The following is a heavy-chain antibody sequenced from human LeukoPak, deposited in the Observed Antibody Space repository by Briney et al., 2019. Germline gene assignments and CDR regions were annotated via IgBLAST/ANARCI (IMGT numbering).Heavy chain of an antibody. J-gene: IGHJ4*02. CDR3: ARGGIKGLLYYFDY. D-gene: IGHD2/OR15-2a*01. CDR2: ISHGGST. Sequence: PSETLSLTCAVYGGSFSGYYWSWIRQPPGKGLEWIGEISHGGSTNYNPSLKSRVTISVDTSKNQFSLKLSSVTAADTAVYYCARGGIKGLLYYFDYWGQGTLVTVSS. CDR1: GGSFSGYY. V-gene: IGHV4-34*01.